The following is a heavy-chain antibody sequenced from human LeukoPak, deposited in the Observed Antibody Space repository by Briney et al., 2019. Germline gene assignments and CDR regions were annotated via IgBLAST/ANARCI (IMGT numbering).Heavy chain of an antibody. V-gene: IGHV3-23*01. CDR2: LSGSGGST. CDR1: GFTFSSYA. J-gene: IGHJ4*02. CDR3: AKRAFGENFFDF. Sequence: GGSLRLSCAASGFTFSSYAMTWVRQAPGKGLQWVSTLSGSGGSTYYTDSVKGRFTISRDNSKNTLYLQMNSLRTEDTAIYYCAKRAFGENFFDFWGQGTLVTVSS. D-gene: IGHD3-10*01.